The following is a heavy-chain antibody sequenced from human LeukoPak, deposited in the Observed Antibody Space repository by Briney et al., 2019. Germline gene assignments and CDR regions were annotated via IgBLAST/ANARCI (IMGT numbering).Heavy chain of an antibody. CDR1: GYTFTGYY. V-gene: IGHV1-2*02. CDR3: ARDLIPEQWLVFPTFDY. Sequence: ASVKVSCKASGYTFTGYYMHWVRQAPGQGLEWMGWINPNSGGTNYAQKFQGRVTMTRDTSISTAYMELGRLRSDDTAVYYCARDLIPEQWLVFPTFDYWGQGTLVTVSS. CDR2: INPNSGGT. J-gene: IGHJ4*02. D-gene: IGHD6-19*01.